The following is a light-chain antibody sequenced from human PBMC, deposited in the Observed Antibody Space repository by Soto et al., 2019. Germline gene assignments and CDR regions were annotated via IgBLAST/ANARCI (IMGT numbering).Light chain of an antibody. J-gene: IGKJ1*01. V-gene: IGKV3-20*01. CDR2: GAS. Sequence: EIVLTHSPGTLSLSPGERATLSSRAIQSVSSSYLAWYQQTPGQAPRLLIYGASSRATGIPDRFSGSGSGTDFTLTISRLEPEDFAVYYCQQYGSSPPWTFGQGTKVDIK. CDR3: QQYGSSPPWT. CDR1: QSVSSSY.